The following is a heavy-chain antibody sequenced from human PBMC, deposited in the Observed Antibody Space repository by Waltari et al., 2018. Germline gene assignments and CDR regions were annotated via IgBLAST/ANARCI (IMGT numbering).Heavy chain of an antibody. CDR3: AGDRAIGLFFDY. CDR1: GDSISGNYW. J-gene: IGHJ4*02. Sequence: QVQLQESGQGLVKPSGTLSLTCAVSGDSISGNYWWSWVRQSPEKGREWIGQVHHSGKTHYNPSLQSRFAISVDKPKNQFSLNLNSVTAADTAIYYCAGDRAIGLFFDYWGRGTLVTVSS. V-gene: IGHV4-4*02. CDR2: VHHSGKT. D-gene: IGHD2-2*01.